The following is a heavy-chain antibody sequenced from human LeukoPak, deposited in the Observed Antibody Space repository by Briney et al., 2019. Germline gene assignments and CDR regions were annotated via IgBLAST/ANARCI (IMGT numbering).Heavy chain of an antibody. V-gene: IGHV4-39*01. D-gene: IGHD3-10*01. Sequence: SETLSLTCTVSGGSISSSSYYWGWVRQPPGKGLEWIGSIYYRGSTYYNPSLKSRVTISVDTSKNQFSLKLSAVTAADTAVYYCASVRRGFGESSKYYSYYYMHVWGNGTTVTIAS. J-gene: IGHJ6*03. CDR2: IYYRGST. CDR1: GGSISSSSYY. CDR3: ASVRRGFGESSKYYSYYYMHV.